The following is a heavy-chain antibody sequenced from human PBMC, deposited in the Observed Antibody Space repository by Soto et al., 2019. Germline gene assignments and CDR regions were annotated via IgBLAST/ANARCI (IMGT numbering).Heavy chain of an antibody. Sequence: GESLKISCAASGFTFSSYGMHGVRQAPGQGLEWVAVISYDGSNKYYADSVKGRFTISRDNSKNTLYLQMNSLRAEDTAVYYCAKDRGVGATTHYYYYGMDVWGQGTTVTVSS. V-gene: IGHV3-30*18. D-gene: IGHD1-26*01. CDR2: ISYDGSNK. J-gene: IGHJ6*02. CDR1: GFTFSSYG. CDR3: AKDRGVGATTHYYYYGMDV.